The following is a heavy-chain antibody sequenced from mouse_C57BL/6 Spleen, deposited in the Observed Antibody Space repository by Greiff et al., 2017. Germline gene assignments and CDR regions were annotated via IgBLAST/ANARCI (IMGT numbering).Heavy chain of an antibody. V-gene: IGHV2-2*01. CDR3: AAYDYAMDY. CDR2: IWSGGST. D-gene: IGHD2-12*01. J-gene: IGHJ4*01. CDR1: GFSLTSYG. Sequence: VQLQQSGPGLVQPSQSLSITCTVSGFSLTSYGVHWVRQSPGKGLEWLGVIWSGGSTDYNAAFISRLSISKDNSKSQVFFKMNSLQADDTAIYYCAAYDYAMDYWGQGTSVTVSS.